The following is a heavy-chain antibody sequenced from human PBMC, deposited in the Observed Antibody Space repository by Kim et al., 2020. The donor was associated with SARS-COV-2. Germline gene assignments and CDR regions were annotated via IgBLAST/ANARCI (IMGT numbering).Heavy chain of an antibody. D-gene: IGHD6-19*01. CDR2: INHSGST. V-gene: IGHV4-34*01. CDR1: GGSFSGYY. J-gene: IGHJ6*02. Sequence: SETLSLTCAVYGGSFSGYYWSWIRQPPGKGLEWIGEINHSGSTNYNPSLKSRVTISVDTSKNQFSLKLSSVTAADTAVYYCARDGGIAVAGSSSYYYYGMDVWGQGTTVTVSS. CDR3: ARDGGIAVAGSSSYYYYGMDV.